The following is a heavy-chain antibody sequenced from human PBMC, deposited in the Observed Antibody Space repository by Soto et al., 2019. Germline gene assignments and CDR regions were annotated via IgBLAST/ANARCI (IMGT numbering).Heavy chain of an antibody. CDR3: ASLSHCSGGSCYSGYFDY. CDR2: INPNSGGT. Sequence: VASVKVSCKASGYTFTGYYMHWVRQAPGQGLEWMGWINPNSGGTNYAQKFQGRVTMTRDTSISTAYMELSRLRSDDTAVYYCASLSHCSGGSCYSGYFDYWGQGTLVTVSS. D-gene: IGHD2-15*01. J-gene: IGHJ4*02. V-gene: IGHV1-2*02. CDR1: GYTFTGYY.